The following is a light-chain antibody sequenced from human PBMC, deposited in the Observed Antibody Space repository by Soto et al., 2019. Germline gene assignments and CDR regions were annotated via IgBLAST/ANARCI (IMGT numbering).Light chain of an antibody. V-gene: IGKV3-15*01. CDR1: QSVSSS. Sequence: VWTKSPDTLSLSPGERATLSCRASQSVSSSFLAWYQLKPGQAPRLLLYGASTRATGIPVRFSGSGFGTEFTLTISSLQSEDFAVYYCQQYKNWPLFGQGTRLEIK. CDR2: GAS. J-gene: IGKJ5*01. CDR3: QQYKNWPL.